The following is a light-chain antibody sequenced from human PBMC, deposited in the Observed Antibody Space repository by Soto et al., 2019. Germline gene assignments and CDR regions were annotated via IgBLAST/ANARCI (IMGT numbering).Light chain of an antibody. CDR3: MQALQTPWT. CDR1: QSLLHTNGNTY. Sequence: DIVMTQSPLSLPVTPGEPASISCRSGQSLLHTNGNTYLDWYLQKPGQSPQLLIYLGSTRASGVPDRFSGSGSGTDFTLKISRVEAEDVGVYYCMQALQTPWTFGQGTKLEIK. CDR2: LGS. V-gene: IGKV2-28*01. J-gene: IGKJ2*02.